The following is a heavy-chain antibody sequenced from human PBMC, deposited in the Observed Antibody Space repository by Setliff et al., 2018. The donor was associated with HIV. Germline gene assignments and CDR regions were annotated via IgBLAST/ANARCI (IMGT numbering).Heavy chain of an antibody. CDR3: AKDALALRASALGATSASDI. D-gene: IGHD1-26*01. Sequence: GGSLRLSCAASGFTFSTYWMSWVRQAPGKGLEWVANIKKDGSEKNYADSVKGRFTISRDNSKNTLYLQMNSLRPEDTAVYYCAKDALALRASALGATSASDIWGQGTMVTVSS. V-gene: IGHV3-7*04. CDR1: GFTFSTYW. CDR2: IKKDGSEK. J-gene: IGHJ3*02.